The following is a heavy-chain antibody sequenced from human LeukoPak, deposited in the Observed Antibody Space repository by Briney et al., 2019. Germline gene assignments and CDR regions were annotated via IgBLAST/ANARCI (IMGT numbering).Heavy chain of an antibody. CDR3: ASSQLGGEFDY. CDR2: LYTSGST. Sequence: PSETLSLTCTVSGGSISSYYWSWIRQFAGKGLEWIGRLYTSGSTSYNPSLKSRVTMSVDTSKNQYSLRLRSVTAADTAVYYCASSQLGGEFDYWGQGTLVTVSS. D-gene: IGHD2-2*01. J-gene: IGHJ4*02. CDR1: GGSISSYY. V-gene: IGHV4-4*07.